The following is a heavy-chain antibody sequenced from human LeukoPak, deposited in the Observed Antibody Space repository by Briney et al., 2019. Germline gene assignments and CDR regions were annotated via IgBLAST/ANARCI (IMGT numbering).Heavy chain of an antibody. Sequence: PSETLSLTCTVSGGSISSYYWSWIRQPPGKGLEWIGYIYYSGSTNYNPSLKSRVTISVDTPKNQFSLKLSSVTAADTAVYYCARLGRDGYNLTHYYYYGMDVWGQGTTVTVSS. CDR1: GGSISSYY. D-gene: IGHD5-24*01. CDR2: IYYSGST. J-gene: IGHJ6*02. CDR3: ARLGRDGYNLTHYYYYGMDV. V-gene: IGHV4-59*01.